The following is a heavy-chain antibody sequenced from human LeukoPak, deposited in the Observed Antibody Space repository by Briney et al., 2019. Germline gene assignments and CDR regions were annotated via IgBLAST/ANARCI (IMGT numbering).Heavy chain of an antibody. CDR2: IYYSGST. CDR1: GGSISSYY. J-gene: IGHJ4*02. V-gene: IGHV4-59*01. CDR3: ARGWFGELLLDY. D-gene: IGHD3-10*01. Sequence: SETLSLTCTVSGGSISSYYWSWIRQPPGKGLEWIGYIYYSGSTNYNPSLKSRVTISVDTSKNQFSLKLSSVTAADTAVYYCARGWFGELLLDYWGQGTLVTVSS.